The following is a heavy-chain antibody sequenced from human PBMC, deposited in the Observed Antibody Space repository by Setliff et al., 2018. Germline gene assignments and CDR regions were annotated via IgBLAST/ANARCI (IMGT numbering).Heavy chain of an antibody. CDR3: ARDQGQWLAPRVGDY. CDR2: MNPNSGNT. V-gene: IGHV1-8*02. J-gene: IGHJ4*02. D-gene: IGHD6-19*01. Sequence: ASVKVSCKASGYTFTSYYMHWVRQATGQGLEWMGWMNPNSGNTGYAQKFQGRVTMTRNTSISTAYMELSSLRSDDTAVYYCARDQGQWLAPRVGDYWGQGTLVTVSS. CDR1: GYTFTSYY.